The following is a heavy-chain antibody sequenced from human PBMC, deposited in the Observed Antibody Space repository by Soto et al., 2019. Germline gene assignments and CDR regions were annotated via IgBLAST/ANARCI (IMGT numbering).Heavy chain of an antibody. V-gene: IGHV1-8*01. CDR3: ARSDGYNFNWLDS. D-gene: IGHD2-21*01. CDR1: GYTFATYD. Sequence: QVQLVQSGAEVKTPGASVKVSCKASGYTFATYDINWVRQAPGQGLGWMGWMNPNSGNTGYAQKFRRRXXMTRDTALSVAHMELSSLRNEDPAVYYCARSDGYNFNWLDSWGQGTLVTVSA. CDR2: MNPNSGNT. J-gene: IGHJ5*01.